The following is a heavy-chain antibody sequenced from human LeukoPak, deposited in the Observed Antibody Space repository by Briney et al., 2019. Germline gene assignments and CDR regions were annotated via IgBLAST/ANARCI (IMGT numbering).Heavy chain of an antibody. CDR1: GYTFTGYY. CDR2: INPNSGGT. Sequence: ASVKVSCKASGYTFTGYYMHWVRQAPGQGLEWMGWINPNSGGTNYAQKFQGRVTMTRDTSISTAYMELSSLRSEDTAVYYCARGGDPYCSNGVCYGYFRHWGQGTLVTVSS. D-gene: IGHD2-8*01. V-gene: IGHV1-2*02. CDR3: ARGGDPYCSNGVCYGYFRH. J-gene: IGHJ1*01.